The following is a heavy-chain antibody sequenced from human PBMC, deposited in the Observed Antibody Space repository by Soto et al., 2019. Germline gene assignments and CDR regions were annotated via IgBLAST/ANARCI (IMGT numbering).Heavy chain of an antibody. CDR1: GGTFSSYA. CDR3: ARAEVATTPEGAFDI. CDR2: IIPIFGTA. V-gene: IGHV1-69*13. D-gene: IGHD5-12*01. J-gene: IGHJ3*02. Sequence: ASVKVSCKASGGTFSSYAISWVRQAPGQGLEWMGGIIPIFGTASYAQKFQGRVTITADESTSTAYMELSSLRSEDTAVYYCARAEVATTPEGAFDIWGQGTMVTVSS.